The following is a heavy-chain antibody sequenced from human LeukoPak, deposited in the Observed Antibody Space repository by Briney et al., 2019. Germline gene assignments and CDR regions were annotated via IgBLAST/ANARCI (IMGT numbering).Heavy chain of an antibody. D-gene: IGHD4/OR15-4a*01. CDR2: IYGADTI. CDR1: GFTISSSY. CDR3: ARGARGAYFDY. J-gene: IGHJ4*02. V-gene: IGHV3-66*01. Sequence: LTGGSLRLSCAASGFTISSSYMSWVRQVPGKGLEWVSCIYGADTIYYADFVKDRFTISRDSNRNILYLQMNSLRAEDTAVCYCARGARGAYFDYWGQGTLVTVSS.